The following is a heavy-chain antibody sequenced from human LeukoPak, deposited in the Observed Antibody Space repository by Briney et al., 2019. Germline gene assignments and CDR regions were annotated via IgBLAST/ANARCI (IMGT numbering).Heavy chain of an antibody. Sequence: ASVKVSCKASGYTFTGYYIHWVRQAPGQGLEWMGWINPNSGGTNYAQKFQGRVTMTRDTSISTAYMELSRLRSDDTAVYYCARGDIVVVPAALYYFDYWGQGTLVTVSS. D-gene: IGHD2-2*01. CDR1: GYTFTGYY. CDR3: ARGDIVVVPAALYYFDY. CDR2: INPNSGGT. V-gene: IGHV1-2*02. J-gene: IGHJ4*02.